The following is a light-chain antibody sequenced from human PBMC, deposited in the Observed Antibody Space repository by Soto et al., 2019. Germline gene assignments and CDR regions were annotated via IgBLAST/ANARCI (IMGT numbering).Light chain of an antibody. CDR3: TTWDDSLSGVV. J-gene: IGLJ2*01. CDR2: DND. CDR1: SSNIGTNH. Sequence: QSVLTQPPSASGTPGQRVTVSCSGGSSNIGTNHVYWYQKLAGTAPKLLIYDNDQRPSGVPDRFSGSKSGTSASLAISGLRSDDEADYYCTTWDDSLSGVVFGGGTQLTVL. V-gene: IGLV1-47*02.